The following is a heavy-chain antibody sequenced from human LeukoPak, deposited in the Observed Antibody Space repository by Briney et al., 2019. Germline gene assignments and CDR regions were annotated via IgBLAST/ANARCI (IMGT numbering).Heavy chain of an antibody. CDR2: ISGSGGST. D-gene: IGHD6-13*01. J-gene: IGHJ5*02. CDR1: GFTFSSYA. Sequence: GGSLRLSCSASGFTFSSYAMSWVRQAPGKGLEWVSAISGSGGSTYYADSVKGRFTISRDNSKNTLYLQMNSLRVEDTAVYYCAKSTGWYSSSWYLISWGQGTLVTVSS. CDR3: AKSTGWYSSSWYLIS. V-gene: IGHV3-23*01.